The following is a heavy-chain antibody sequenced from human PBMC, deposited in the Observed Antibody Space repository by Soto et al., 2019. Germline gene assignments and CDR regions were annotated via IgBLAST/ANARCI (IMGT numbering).Heavy chain of an antibody. D-gene: IGHD6-13*01. J-gene: IGHJ4*02. CDR2: AYYSGST. V-gene: IGHV4-30-4*08. Sequence: PSETLSLTCTVSGGSISSGGYYWSWIRQHPGKGLEWIGYAYYSGSTYSNPSLKSRLFISLDTSKNQFSLQLTSVTAADTAVYYCATLRSRWNIDYWGQGTLVTVSS. CDR3: ATLRSRWNIDY. CDR1: GGSISSGGYY.